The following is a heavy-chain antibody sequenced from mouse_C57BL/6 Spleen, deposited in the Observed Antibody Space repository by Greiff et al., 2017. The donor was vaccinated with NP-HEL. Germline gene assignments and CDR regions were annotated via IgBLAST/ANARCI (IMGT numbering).Heavy chain of an antibody. Sequence: QVQLQQSGAELVKPGASVKLSCKASGYTFTSYWMHWVKQRPGQGLEWIGMIHPNSGSTNYNEKFKSKATLTVDKSSSTAYMQLSSLTSEDSAVYYWARSAWTYYFDYWGQGTTLTVSS. CDR1: GYTFTSYW. V-gene: IGHV1-64*01. CDR2: IHPNSGST. J-gene: IGHJ2*01. CDR3: ARSAWTYYFDY.